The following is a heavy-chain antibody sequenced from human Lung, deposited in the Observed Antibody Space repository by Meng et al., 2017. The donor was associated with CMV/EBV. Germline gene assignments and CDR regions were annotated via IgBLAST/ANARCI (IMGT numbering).Heavy chain of an antibody. CDR2: MYTSGST. Sequence: QVQLQESGPGLVKASQTLSLTCTVSGGSISSGSHYWSWIRQPAGKGLEWIGRMYTSGSTNYNPSLKSRVTISVDTSKNQFSLKLSSVTAADTAVYYCAKENYGHEASNWFDPWGQGTLVTVSS. D-gene: IGHD4-17*01. CDR3: AKENYGHEASNWFDP. J-gene: IGHJ5*02. V-gene: IGHV4-61*02. CDR1: GGSISSGSHY.